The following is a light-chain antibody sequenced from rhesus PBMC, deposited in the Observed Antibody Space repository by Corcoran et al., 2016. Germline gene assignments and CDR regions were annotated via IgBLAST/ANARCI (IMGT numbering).Light chain of an antibody. CDR3: QQYSNWPHS. V-gene: IGKV3S9*01. CDR1: QSVSSY. Sequence: EIVMTQSPATLSLSPGERATLSCRASQSVSSYVAWYQQKPEQAPRLLIYGASRRATGIPDRFSGSGSGTDFTLTISSLEPEDVAVYYCQQYSNWPHSFGQGTKVEIK. CDR2: GAS. J-gene: IGKJ2*01.